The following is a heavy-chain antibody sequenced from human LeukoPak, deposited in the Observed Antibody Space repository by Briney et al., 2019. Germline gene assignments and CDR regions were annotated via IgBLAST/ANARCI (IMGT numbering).Heavy chain of an antibody. V-gene: IGHV3-7*01. D-gene: IGHD4-17*01. CDR1: GFRFCEFW. Sequence: GGSLRLSCEGSGFRFCEFWMSWGGQAPGKGLEWMASVKQGGREKYYVDSVKGRFDISRDDAKNSLYLQMNTLRSDDTALYYCASYYGINWVIGYWGQGTLVTVSS. CDR3: ASYYGINWVIGY. J-gene: IGHJ4*02. CDR2: VKQGGREK.